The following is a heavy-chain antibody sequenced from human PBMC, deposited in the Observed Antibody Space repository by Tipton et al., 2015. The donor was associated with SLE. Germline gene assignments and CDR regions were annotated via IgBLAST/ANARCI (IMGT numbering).Heavy chain of an antibody. Sequence: TLSLTCTVSGGSISSYYWSWIRQHPGKGLEWIGYIYYSGSTYYNPSLKSRVTISVDTSKNQFSLKLSSVTAADTAVYYCARVPPDWGGDYYMDVWGKGTTVTVSS. D-gene: IGHD7-27*01. CDR1: GGSISSYY. V-gene: IGHV4-31*03. J-gene: IGHJ6*03. CDR2: IYYSGST. CDR3: ARVPPDWGGDYYMDV.